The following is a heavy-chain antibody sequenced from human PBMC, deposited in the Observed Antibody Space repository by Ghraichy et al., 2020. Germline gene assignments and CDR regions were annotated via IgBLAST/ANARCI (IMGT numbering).Heavy chain of an antibody. CDR1: GFTFSSYA. Sequence: GGSPRLSCAASGFTFSSYAMSWVRQAPGKGLEWLSAISGSGGSTYYADSVKGRFTISRDNSKNTLYLQMNSLRAEDTALYYCAKIKIDPAEWLLHYFDYWGQGTLVTVSS. D-gene: IGHD3-3*01. V-gene: IGHV3-23*01. CDR3: AKIKIDPAEWLLHYFDY. CDR2: ISGSGGST. J-gene: IGHJ4*02.